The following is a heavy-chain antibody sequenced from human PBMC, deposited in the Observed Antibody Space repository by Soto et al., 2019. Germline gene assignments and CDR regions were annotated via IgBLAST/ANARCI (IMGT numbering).Heavy chain of an antibody. Sequence: EVQLLESGGGLVQPGGSLRLSCAASGFTFSSYAMSWVRQAPGKGLEWVSAISGSGGSTYYADSVKGRFTISRDNSKNTLYLQMNSLRAEDTAVYYCAKDYRLPATAMVTGGWFAHWGQGTLVTVSS. CDR1: GFTFSSYA. CDR2: ISGSGGST. CDR3: AKDYRLPATAMVTGGWFAH. D-gene: IGHD5-18*01. V-gene: IGHV3-23*01. J-gene: IGHJ5*02.